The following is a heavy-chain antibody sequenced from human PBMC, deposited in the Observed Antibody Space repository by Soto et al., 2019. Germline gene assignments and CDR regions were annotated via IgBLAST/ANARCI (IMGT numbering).Heavy chain of an antibody. D-gene: IGHD6-6*01. CDR3: PTPLHKFIPSSSFD. CDR2: INPNSGGT. V-gene: IGHV1-2*02. Sequence: AVKPTCKASGNSINRYYMHLVRQAPGQGLEWMGWINPNSGGTNYAQKFQGRVTMTRDTSISTAYMELSRLRSDDSFLFFCPTPLHKFIPSSSFD. J-gene: IGHJ5*02. CDR1: GNSINRYY.